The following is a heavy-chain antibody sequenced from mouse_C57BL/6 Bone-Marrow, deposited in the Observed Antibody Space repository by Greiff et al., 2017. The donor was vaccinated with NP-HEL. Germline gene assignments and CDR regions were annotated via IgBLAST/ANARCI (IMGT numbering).Heavy chain of an antibody. V-gene: IGHV12-3*01. Sequence: KLVESGPGLVKPSQSLFLTCSITGFPITSGYYWIWIRQPPGKPLEWMGYITHSGETFYNPSLQSPISITRETSKNQFFLQLNAVTTEDTAMYYCAGDYDGYWYFDVWGTGTTVTVSS. CDR2: ITHSGET. J-gene: IGHJ1*03. CDR3: AGDYDGYWYFDV. D-gene: IGHD2-3*01. CDR1: GFPITSGYY.